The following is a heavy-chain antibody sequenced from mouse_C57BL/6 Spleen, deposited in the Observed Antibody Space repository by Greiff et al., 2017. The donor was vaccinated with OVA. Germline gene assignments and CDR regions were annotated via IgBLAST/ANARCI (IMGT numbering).Heavy chain of an antibody. CDR2: IHPNSGST. D-gene: IGHD2-4*01. J-gene: IGHJ1*03. V-gene: IGHV1-64*01. CDR1: GYTFTSYW. CDR3: ASGRGYEYVHWYFDV. Sequence: QVQLQQPGAELVKPGASVKLSCKASGYTFTSYWMHWVKQRPGQGLEWIGMIHPNSGSTNYNEKFKGKATLTADKSSSTAYMELRSLTSEDSAVYFCASGRGYEYVHWYFDVWGTGTTLTVSS.